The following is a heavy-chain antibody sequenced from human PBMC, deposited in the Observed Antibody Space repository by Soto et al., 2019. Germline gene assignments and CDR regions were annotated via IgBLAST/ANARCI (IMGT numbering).Heavy chain of an antibody. V-gene: IGHV4-31*03. D-gene: IGHD3-3*01. CDR1: GGSISSGGYY. CDR3: AGGGGGVTIFGKLFDP. CDR2: IYYSGRT. J-gene: IGHJ5*02. Sequence: QVQLQESGPGLVKPSQTLSLTCTVSGGSISSGGYYWSWIRQHPGKGLEWIGYIYYSGRTYYNPCPKSWGNIVGDPVKDHVPPKLGSVTVAGPGVCYCAGGGGGVTIFGKLFDPWGQGTLVTVSS.